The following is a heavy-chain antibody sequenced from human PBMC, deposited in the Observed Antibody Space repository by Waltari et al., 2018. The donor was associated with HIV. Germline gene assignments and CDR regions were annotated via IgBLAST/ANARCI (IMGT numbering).Heavy chain of an antibody. D-gene: IGHD3-22*01. CDR1: GGTFSSYA. CDR3: ARGQYYYDSSGLTPFDY. Sequence: QVQLVQSGAEVKKPGSSVKVSCKASGGTFSSYAISWVLQAPGQVLEWMGGIIPIFGTANYAQKFQGRVTITADESTSTAYMELSSLRSEDTAVYYCARGQYYYDSSGLTPFDYWGQGTLVTVSS. V-gene: IGHV1-69*01. J-gene: IGHJ4*02. CDR2: IIPIFGTA.